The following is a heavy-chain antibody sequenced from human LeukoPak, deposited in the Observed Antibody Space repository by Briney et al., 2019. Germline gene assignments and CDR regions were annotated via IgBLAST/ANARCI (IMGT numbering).Heavy chain of an antibody. J-gene: IGHJ4*02. CDR3: ARAFKEQWLVLGDY. D-gene: IGHD6-19*01. V-gene: IGHV1-2*02. CDR2: INPNTGGP. CDR1: GYTFTGYY. Sequence: ASVKVSCKASGYTFTGYYMHWVRQAPGQGLEWMGWINPNTGGPNYAQKFPGRVTMTMDTSISTAYMELSRLRSDDTAVYYCARAFKEQWLVLGDYWGQGTLVTVSS.